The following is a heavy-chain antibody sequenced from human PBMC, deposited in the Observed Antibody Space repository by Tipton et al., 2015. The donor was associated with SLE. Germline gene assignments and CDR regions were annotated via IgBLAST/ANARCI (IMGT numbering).Heavy chain of an antibody. CDR1: SFSISSGHY. CDR2: IHHSGST. V-gene: IGHV4-38-2*02. CDR3: TSDGPTNIAPT. D-gene: IGHD1-26*01. J-gene: IGHJ4*02. Sequence: TLSLTCTVSSFSISSGHYWGWVRQPPGKGLEWIGTIHHSGSTYYNPSLKSRVTISVDTSKNQFSLILSSVTAADTAVYYCTSDGPTNIAPTWGQGTLVTVSS.